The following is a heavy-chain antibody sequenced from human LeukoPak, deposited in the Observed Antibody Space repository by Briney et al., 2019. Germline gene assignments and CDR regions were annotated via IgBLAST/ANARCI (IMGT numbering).Heavy chain of an antibody. D-gene: IGHD3-16*01. Sequence: SETLSLTCTVSGGSISSSSYYWGWIRQPPGKGLEWIGSIYYSGSTYYNPSLKSRVTISVDTSKNQFSLKLSSVTAADTAVYYCAREALFGGALGYYFDYWGQGTLVTVSS. CDR3: AREALFGGALGYYFDY. J-gene: IGHJ4*02. CDR1: GGSISSSSYY. CDR2: IYYSGST. V-gene: IGHV4-39*07.